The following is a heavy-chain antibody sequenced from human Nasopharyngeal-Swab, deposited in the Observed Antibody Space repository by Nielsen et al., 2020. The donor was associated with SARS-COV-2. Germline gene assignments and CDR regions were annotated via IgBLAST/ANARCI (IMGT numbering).Heavy chain of an antibody. CDR2: IYYSGST. V-gene: IGHV4-31*03. D-gene: IGHD3-10*01. Sequence: SETLSLTCTVSGGSISSGGYYWSWIRQHSGKGLEWIGYIYYSGSTYYNPSLKSRVTISVDTSKNQFFLKLSSVTAADTAVYYCAREALKELLWFGESSSYYGMDVWGQGTTVTVSS. CDR3: AREALKELLWFGESSSYYGMDV. CDR1: GGSISSGGYY. J-gene: IGHJ6*02.